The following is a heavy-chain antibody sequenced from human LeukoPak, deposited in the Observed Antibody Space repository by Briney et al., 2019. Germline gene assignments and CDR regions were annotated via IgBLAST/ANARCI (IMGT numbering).Heavy chain of an antibody. CDR1: GGTFSNYA. D-gene: IGHD3-10*01. CDR2: IIPIFGTA. Sequence: SVKVSCKASGGTFSNYAISWVRQAPGQGLEWMGRIIPIFGTANYAQKFQGRVTITTDESTSTAYMELSSLRSEDTAVYYCARGLWFGELFGAFDIWGQGTMVTVSS. J-gene: IGHJ3*02. CDR3: ARGLWFGELFGAFDI. V-gene: IGHV1-69*05.